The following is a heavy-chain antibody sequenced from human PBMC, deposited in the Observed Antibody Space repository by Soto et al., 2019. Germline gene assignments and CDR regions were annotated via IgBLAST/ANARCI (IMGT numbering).Heavy chain of an antibody. CDR3: ASDQGGRYDSLFDP. CDR2: ISSGSAYI. Sequence: EVQVVESGGGLVKPGGSLRLSCTFTFSMYSMNWVRQAPGKGLEWVASISSGSAYIKYAESVKGRFTISRDNAKNSLNLQMNSLRAEDTAIYHCASDQGGRYDSLFDPWGQGTLVTVSS. CDR1: TFSMYS. V-gene: IGHV3-21*06. D-gene: IGHD1-26*01. J-gene: IGHJ5*02.